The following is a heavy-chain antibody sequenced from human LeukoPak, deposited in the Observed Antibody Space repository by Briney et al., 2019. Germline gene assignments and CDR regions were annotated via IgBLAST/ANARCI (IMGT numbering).Heavy chain of an antibody. V-gene: IGHV3-30*04. CDR3: ARAVPSRQAIDY. CDR1: GFTFSTYA. CDR2: VSFHGTDK. J-gene: IGHJ4*02. Sequence: PGRSLRLSCAASGFTFSTYAMHWVRQAPGKGLDWVAVVSFHGTDKFYADSVKGQFTISRDNSKNTLYLQMNSLIPEDTAVYYCARAVPSRQAIDYWGQGTLVTVSS.